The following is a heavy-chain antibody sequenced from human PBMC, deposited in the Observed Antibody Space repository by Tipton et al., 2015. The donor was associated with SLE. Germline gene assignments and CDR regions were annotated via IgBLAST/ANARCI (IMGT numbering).Heavy chain of an antibody. D-gene: IGHD5-18*01. Sequence: TLSLTCTVSGGSISSYYWSWIRQPPGKGLEWIGYIYYSGSTNYNPSLKSRVTISVDTSKNQFSLKLSSVTAADTAVYYCARDGYSYPFDYWGQGTLVPVSS. CDR3: ARDGYSYPFDY. J-gene: IGHJ4*02. CDR2: IYYSGST. CDR1: GGSISSYY. V-gene: IGHV4-59*01.